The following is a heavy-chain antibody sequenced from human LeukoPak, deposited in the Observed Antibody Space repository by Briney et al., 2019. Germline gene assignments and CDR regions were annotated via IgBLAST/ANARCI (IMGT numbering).Heavy chain of an antibody. J-gene: IGHJ4*02. D-gene: IGHD6-19*01. Sequence: ASVKVSCKASGYTFTDYYIQWVRQAPGQGLEWMGWMNPNSGGTKYAQKFQGRVTMTRDTSITTAYMDLSSLISDDTAIYYCAKDRVGAVADLFDYWGQGTLVTVSS. V-gene: IGHV1-2*02. CDR3: AKDRVGAVADLFDY. CDR1: GYTFTDYY. CDR2: MNPNSGGT.